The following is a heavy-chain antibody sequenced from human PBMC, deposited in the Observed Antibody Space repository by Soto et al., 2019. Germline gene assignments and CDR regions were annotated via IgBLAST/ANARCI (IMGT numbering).Heavy chain of an antibody. CDR3: ARRARPDFYYMDV. CDR2: ISSNGVGT. V-gene: IGHV3-64*01. Sequence: GGSLRLSCAASGFTFSSYAMSWVRRAPGKGLEYVSGISSNGVGTYYANSVQGRFTISRDNSKNTVYLQMGSLRPEDMAVYYCARRARPDFYYMDVWGKGTTVTVSS. CDR1: GFTFSSYA. D-gene: IGHD6-6*01. J-gene: IGHJ6*03.